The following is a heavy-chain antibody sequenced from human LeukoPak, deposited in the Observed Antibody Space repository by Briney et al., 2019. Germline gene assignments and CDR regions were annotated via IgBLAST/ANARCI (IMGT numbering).Heavy chain of an antibody. V-gene: IGHV3-9*01. CDR2: ISWNSGSI. J-gene: IGHJ4*02. CDR1: GFTFDDYA. D-gene: IGHD4-17*01. Sequence: GRSLRLSCAASGFTFDDYAMHWVRQAPGKGLEWVSGISWNSGSIGYADSVKGRFIISRDNAKSSLYLQMNSLRQEDTALYYCAALTVTVLVDYWGQGILVTVSS. CDR3: AALTVTVLVDY.